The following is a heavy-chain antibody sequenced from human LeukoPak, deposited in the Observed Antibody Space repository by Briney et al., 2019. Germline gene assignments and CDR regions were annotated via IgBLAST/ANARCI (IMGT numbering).Heavy chain of an antibody. V-gene: IGHV3-11*01. D-gene: IGHD6-19*01. CDR1: GFTFSDYY. CDR2: ISSSGSTI. Sequence: GGSLRLSCAASGFTFSDYYMSWIRQAPGKGLEWVSYISSSGSTIYYADSVKGRFTIPRDNAKNSLCLQMNSLRAEDTAVYYCAGDGPGYSSGWLEYFQHWGQGTLVTVSS. J-gene: IGHJ1*01. CDR3: AGDGPGYSSGWLEYFQH.